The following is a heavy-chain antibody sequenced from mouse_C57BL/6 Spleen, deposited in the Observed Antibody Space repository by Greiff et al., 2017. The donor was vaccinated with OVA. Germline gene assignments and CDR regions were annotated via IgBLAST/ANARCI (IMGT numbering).Heavy chain of an antibody. V-gene: IGHV1-61*01. CDR3: ARAYGYDGAMGC. D-gene: IGHD2-2*01. CDR2: IYPSDSET. J-gene: IGHJ4*01. Sequence: QVQLQQPGAELVRPGSSVKLSCKASGYTFTSYWMDWVKQRPGQGLEWIGNIYPSDSETHYNQKFKDKATLTVDKSSSTAYMQLSSLTSEDSAVYYCARAYGYDGAMGCWGQGTSVTVSS. CDR1: GYTFTSYW.